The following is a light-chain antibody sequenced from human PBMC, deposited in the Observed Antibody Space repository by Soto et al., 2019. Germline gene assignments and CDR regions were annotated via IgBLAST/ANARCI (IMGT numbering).Light chain of an antibody. Sequence: EIVLTQSPGTLSLSPGETATLSCRASQTVNSDYLAWFQQRPGQAPRLLIFATSRRATDIPDRFSGSGSGTDFTLAIRRLEPEDFAVYYCQQRRSWPPTITFGQGTRLDIK. CDR1: QTVNSDY. CDR2: ATS. V-gene: IGKV3D-20*02. CDR3: QQRRSWPPTIT. J-gene: IGKJ5*01.